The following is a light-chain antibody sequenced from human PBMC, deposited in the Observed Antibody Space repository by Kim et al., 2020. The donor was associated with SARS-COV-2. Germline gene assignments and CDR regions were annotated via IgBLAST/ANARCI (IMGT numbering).Light chain of an antibody. J-gene: IGLJ3*02. V-gene: IGLV1-44*01. CDR2: TTD. CDR3: ASWDDSLNWV. Sequence: PGRRVTISCSGVSSNIGSHTVNWYQQVPGTAPQLLIYTTDQRPPGVPDRFPGSKSGTSASLAIGGLQSEDEADYYCASWDDSLNWVFGGGTQLTVL. CDR1: SSNIGSHT.